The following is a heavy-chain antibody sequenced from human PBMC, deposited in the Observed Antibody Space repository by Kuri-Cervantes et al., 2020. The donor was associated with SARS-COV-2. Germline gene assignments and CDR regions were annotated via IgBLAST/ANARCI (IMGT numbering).Heavy chain of an antibody. Sequence: SETLSLTCTVSGGSISLTSYHWGWIRQSPGKELEWIGSIYYNGNTYYNPSLQSRVSMSVDMSKNQFSLQLNSVTAADTAVYYCARLILNTIFGVVIIIRGGVGVWGQGTMVTVSS. CDR3: ARLILNTIFGVVIIIRGGVGV. D-gene: IGHD3-3*01. CDR2: IYYNGNT. J-gene: IGHJ3*01. V-gene: IGHV4-39*01. CDR1: GGSISLTSYH.